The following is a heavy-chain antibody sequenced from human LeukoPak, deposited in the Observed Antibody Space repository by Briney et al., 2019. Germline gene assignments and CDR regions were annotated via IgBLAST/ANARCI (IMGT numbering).Heavy chain of an antibody. V-gene: IGHV4-4*07. D-gene: IGHD4-17*01. CDR3: AVGGHDYGDYGDDY. CDR2: IYTSGST. CDR1: GGSISSYY. Sequence: SETLSLTCTVSGGSISSYYWSWIRQPPGKGLEWIGRIYTSGSTNYNPSLKSRVTMSVDTSKNQFSLKLSSVTAADTAVYYCAVGGHDYGDYGDDYWGQGTLVTVSS. J-gene: IGHJ4*02.